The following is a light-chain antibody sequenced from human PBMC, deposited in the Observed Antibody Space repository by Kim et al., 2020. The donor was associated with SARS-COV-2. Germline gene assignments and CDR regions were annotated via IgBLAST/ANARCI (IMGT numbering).Light chain of an antibody. Sequence: VSPGERATLSCRASQSVSSNLAWYQQKPGQAPRLLIYGASTRATGIPARFSGSGSGTEFTLTISSLKSEDFAVYYCQQYNNWPPLTFGGGTKLEIK. V-gene: IGKV3-15*01. CDR2: GAS. CDR3: QQYNNWPPLT. J-gene: IGKJ4*01. CDR1: QSVSSN.